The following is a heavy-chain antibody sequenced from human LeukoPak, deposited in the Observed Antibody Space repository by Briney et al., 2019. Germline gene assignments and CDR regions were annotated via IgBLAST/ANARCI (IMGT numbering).Heavy chain of an antibody. Sequence: GGSLTLSCAASGFTVSSKYMNWVRQAPGKGLEWVSVIYTDGRTFYADSVKARFTISRDNSKNTLYLQMNSLRAEDTAVYYCARASLYGTGSYYSDYWGLGTPVTVSS. D-gene: IGHD3-10*01. CDR3: ARASLYGTGSYYSDY. CDR2: IYTDGRT. CDR1: GFTVSSKY. J-gene: IGHJ4*02. V-gene: IGHV3-66*01.